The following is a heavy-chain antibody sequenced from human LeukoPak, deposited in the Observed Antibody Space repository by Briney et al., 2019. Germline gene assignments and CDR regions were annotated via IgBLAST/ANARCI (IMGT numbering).Heavy chain of an antibody. V-gene: IGHV3-23*01. J-gene: IGHJ4*02. Sequence: PGRSLRLSCAASGFTFSSYGMHWVRQAPGKGLEWVSAISGSGGSTYYADSVKGRFTISRDNSKNTLYLQMNSLRAEDTAVYYCAKDRRITIFGVDPARPYFDYWGQGTLVTVSS. CDR2: ISGSGGST. CDR3: AKDRRITIFGVDPARPYFDY. D-gene: IGHD3-3*01. CDR1: GFTFSSYG.